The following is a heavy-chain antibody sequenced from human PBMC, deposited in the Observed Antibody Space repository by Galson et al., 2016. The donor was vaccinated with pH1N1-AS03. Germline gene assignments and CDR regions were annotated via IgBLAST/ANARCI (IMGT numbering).Heavy chain of an antibody. J-gene: IGHJ4*02. V-gene: IGHV1-18*01. Sequence: SVKVSCKASGYTFTSYGISRVRQAPGQGLEWMGWISAYNGNTNYAQKLQGRVTMTTDTSTSTAYMELRSLRSDDTAVYYCARVQYQLLPSDYWGQGTLVTVSS. CDR1: GYTFTSYG. D-gene: IGHD2-2*01. CDR2: ISAYNGNT. CDR3: ARVQYQLLPSDY.